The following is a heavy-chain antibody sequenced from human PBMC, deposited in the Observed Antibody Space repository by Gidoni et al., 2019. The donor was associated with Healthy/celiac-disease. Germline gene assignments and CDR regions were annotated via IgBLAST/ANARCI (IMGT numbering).Heavy chain of an antibody. CDR2: ISWNSGSI. Sequence: EVQLVESGGGLVQPGRSLRLSCAASGFTFDDYAMHWVRQAPGKGLEWVSGISWNSGSIGYADSVKGRFTISRDNAKNSLYLQMNSLRAEDTALYYCAKGDSYRASSFDYWGQGTLVTVSS. V-gene: IGHV3-9*01. CDR3: AKGDSYRASSFDY. D-gene: IGHD5-18*01. J-gene: IGHJ4*02. CDR1: GFTFDDYA.